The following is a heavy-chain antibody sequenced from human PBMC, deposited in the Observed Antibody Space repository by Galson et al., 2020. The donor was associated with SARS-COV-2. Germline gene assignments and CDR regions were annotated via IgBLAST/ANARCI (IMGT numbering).Heavy chain of an antibody. D-gene: IGHD2-2*01. CDR2: IYYSGST. CDR3: ARGVVGYCSSTSCYWFDP. Sequence: SETLSLTCTVSGGSISSYYWSWIRQPPGKGLEWIGYIYYSGSTNYNPSLKSRVTISVDTSKNQFSLKLSSVTAADTAVYYCARGVVGYCSSTSCYWFDPWGQGTLVTVSS. CDR1: GGSISSYY. J-gene: IGHJ5*02. V-gene: IGHV4-59*01.